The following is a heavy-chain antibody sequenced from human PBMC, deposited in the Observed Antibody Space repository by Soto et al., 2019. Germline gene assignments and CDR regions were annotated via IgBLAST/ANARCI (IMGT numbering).Heavy chain of an antibody. Sequence: EVQLVESGGGLVQPGGSLRLSCAASGFTFSSYSMNWVRHAPGKGLEWVSYISSSSSTIYYADSVKGRFTISRDNAKNSLYLQMTSLRDEDTAVYYCARDGGYSYVDALDIWGQGTLVTVSS. CDR1: GFTFSSYS. V-gene: IGHV3-48*02. CDR2: ISSSSSTI. CDR3: ARDGGYSYVDALDI. D-gene: IGHD5-18*01. J-gene: IGHJ3*02.